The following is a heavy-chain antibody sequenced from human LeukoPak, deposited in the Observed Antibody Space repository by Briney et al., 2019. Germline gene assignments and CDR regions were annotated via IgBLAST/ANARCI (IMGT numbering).Heavy chain of an antibody. CDR2: IYTSGST. J-gene: IGHJ4*02. V-gene: IGHV4-4*07. Sequence: SETLSLTCTVSGGSISSYYWGWIRQPAGKGLEWIGRIYTSGSTNYNPSLKSRVTISVDKSKNQFSLKLSSVTAADTAVYYCARSPVVVPAAIDYWGQGTLVTVSS. CDR1: GGSISSYY. CDR3: ARSPVVVPAAIDY. D-gene: IGHD2-2*01.